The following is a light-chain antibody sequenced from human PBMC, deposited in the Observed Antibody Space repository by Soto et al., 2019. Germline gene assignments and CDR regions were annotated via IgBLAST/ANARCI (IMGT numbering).Light chain of an antibody. CDR2: DAS. Sequence: IQLTQSPSSLSASVGDRVTIPCRASQDISTSLAWYQQKPGKAPKLLIYDASTLESGVPSRFSGSGSGTDFTLTINNLQPEDFATYYCQQFQSYPLTFGGGTKVDIK. CDR3: QQFQSYPLT. V-gene: IGKV1-13*02. J-gene: IGKJ4*01. CDR1: QDISTS.